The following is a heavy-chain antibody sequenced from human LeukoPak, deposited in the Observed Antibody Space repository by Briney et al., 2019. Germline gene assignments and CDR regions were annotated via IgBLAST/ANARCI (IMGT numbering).Heavy chain of an antibody. Sequence: SSETLSLTCTVSGGSISSYYWSWIRQPAGKGLEWIGSIYHSGSTYYNPSLKSRVTISVDTSKNQFSLKLSSVTAADTAVYYCARVEWLVGYFDYWGQGTLVTVSS. CDR2: IYHSGST. CDR3: ARVEWLVGYFDY. D-gene: IGHD6-19*01. V-gene: IGHV4-4*07. J-gene: IGHJ4*02. CDR1: GGSISSYY.